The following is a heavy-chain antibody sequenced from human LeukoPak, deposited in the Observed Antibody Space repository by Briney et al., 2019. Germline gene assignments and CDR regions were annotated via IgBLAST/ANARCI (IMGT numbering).Heavy chain of an antibody. D-gene: IGHD4-17*01. CDR3: ARGTVTTDRYYFDY. CDR2: IHTSGST. CDR1: GCSISSGSYY. V-gene: IGHV4-61*02. Sequence: SETLSLTCTVSGCSISSGSYYWSWIRQPAGKGPEWIGRIHTSGSTNYNPSLKSRVTISVDTSKNQFSLNLSSVTAADTAVYYCARGTVTTDRYYFDYWGQGTLVTVSS. J-gene: IGHJ4*02.